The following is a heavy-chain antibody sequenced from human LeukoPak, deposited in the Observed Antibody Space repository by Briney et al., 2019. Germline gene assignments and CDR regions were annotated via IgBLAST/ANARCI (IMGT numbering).Heavy chain of an antibody. CDR3: TRDPRHLDS. D-gene: IGHD6-6*01. CDR1: GFTFSDSY. V-gene: IGHV3-11*04. J-gene: IGHJ4*02. CDR2: ISGSGHDI. Sequence: PGGYLRLSCAASGFTFSDSYMTWVRQAPGKGVEWVAYISGSGHDINYSESAKGRFTISRDNAKNSLYLQMSSLRVEDTAVYYCTRDPRHLDSWGQGTLVTVSS.